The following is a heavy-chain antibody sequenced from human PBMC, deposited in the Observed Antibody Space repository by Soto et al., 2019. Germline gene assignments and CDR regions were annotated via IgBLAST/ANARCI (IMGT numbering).Heavy chain of an antibody. J-gene: IGHJ4*02. Sequence: QVQLVESGGGVVQPGRSLRLSCAASGFTFSSYGMHWVRQAPGKGLEWVAVISYDGSNKYYADSVKGRFTISRDNSKNTLYLQMNSLRAEDTAVYYCAMKDRRGYWGQGTLVTVSS. V-gene: IGHV3-30*03. CDR2: ISYDGSNK. CDR1: GFTFSSYG. CDR3: AMKDRRGY. D-gene: IGHD2-15*01.